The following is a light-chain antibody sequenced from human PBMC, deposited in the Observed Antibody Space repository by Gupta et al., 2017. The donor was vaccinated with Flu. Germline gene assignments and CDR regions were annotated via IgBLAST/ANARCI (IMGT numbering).Light chain of an antibody. CDR3: AAWDDSLNGHYV. V-gene: IGLV1-44*01. CDR1: SSSIGSNA. J-gene: IGLJ1*01. Sequence: QSVLAQPPSASGTPGPRVTISCSGSSSSIGSNAVNWYQQVPGTAPRLLIYGNNQRPSGVPDRFSGSKSGTSASLAISGLQSEDEADYYCAAWDDSLNGHYVFGTGTKVTAL. CDR2: GNN.